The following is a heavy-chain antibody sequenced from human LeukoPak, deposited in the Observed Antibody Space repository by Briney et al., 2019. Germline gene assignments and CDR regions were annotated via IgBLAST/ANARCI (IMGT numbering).Heavy chain of an antibody. CDR2: IYSSGST. J-gene: IGHJ4*02. CDR1: GGSISNYY. V-gene: IGHV4-4*07. CDR3: ARESGYSGYI. Sequence: SETLSLTCSVSGGSISNYYWSWIRQTAGQGLEWIGRIYSSGSTNYNPSLKSRVTISVDTSKNQFSLKLSSVTAADTAVYYCARESGYSGYIWGQGTLVTVSS. D-gene: IGHD5-12*01.